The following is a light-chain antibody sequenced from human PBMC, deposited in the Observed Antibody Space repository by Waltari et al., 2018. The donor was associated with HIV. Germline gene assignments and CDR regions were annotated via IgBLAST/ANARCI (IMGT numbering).Light chain of an antibody. J-gene: IGKJ2*01. CDR3: QQYGNSPYT. CDR1: QSVSSTY. CDR2: DAS. Sequence: EIVLTQSPVTLSLSPGERATLSCRASQSVSSTYLAWYQQTPGQAPRLLISDASSRATGIPDRFSGSGSGTDFTLTISRLEPEDFAVHYCQQYGNSPYTFGQGTKLEIK. V-gene: IGKV3-20*01.